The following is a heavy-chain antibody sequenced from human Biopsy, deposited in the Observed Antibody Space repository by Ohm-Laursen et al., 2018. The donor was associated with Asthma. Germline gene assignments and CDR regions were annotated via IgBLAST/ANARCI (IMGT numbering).Heavy chain of an antibody. CDR3: ARTYYDFLTGQVKDVFGV. V-gene: IGHV1-3*04. CDR1: GYNFISFV. CDR2: VNTGNGDT. J-gene: IGHJ3*01. Sequence: VKVSCTASGYNFISFVIHWVRQAPGQRLEWMGWVNTGNGDTKYSQKFQGRVTITRDTSARTAYMELRSLRSEDTATYYCARTYYDFLTGQVKDVFGVWGQGTMVTVSS. D-gene: IGHD3-9*01.